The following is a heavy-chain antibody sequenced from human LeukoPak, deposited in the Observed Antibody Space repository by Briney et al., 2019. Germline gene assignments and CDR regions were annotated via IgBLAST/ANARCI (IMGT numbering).Heavy chain of an antibody. CDR2: ISPNSGGT. V-gene: IGHV1-2*02. J-gene: IGHJ5*02. CDR3: AAASRIAAAGRGGFDP. D-gene: IGHD6-13*01. Sequence: ASVKVSCKASGYTFTDSYIHWVRQAPGQGLEWMGWISPNSGGTNYAQKFQERVTITRDMSTSTAYMELSSLRSEDTAVYYCAAASRIAAAGRGGFDPWGQGTLVTVSS. CDR1: GYTFTDSY.